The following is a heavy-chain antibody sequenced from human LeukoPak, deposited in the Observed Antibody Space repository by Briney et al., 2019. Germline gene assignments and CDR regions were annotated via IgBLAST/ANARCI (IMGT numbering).Heavy chain of an antibody. CDR2: IYYSGST. CDR1: GGSISSGGYY. CDR3: ARPVLRFLESGDAFDI. V-gene: IGHV4-31*03. Sequence: SQTLSLTCTVSGGSISSGGYYWSWIRQHPGKGLEWIGYIYYSGSTYYNPSLKSRVTISVDTSKNQFSLKLSSVTAADTAVYYCARPVLRFLESGDAFDIWGQGTMVTVSS. D-gene: IGHD3-3*01. J-gene: IGHJ3*02.